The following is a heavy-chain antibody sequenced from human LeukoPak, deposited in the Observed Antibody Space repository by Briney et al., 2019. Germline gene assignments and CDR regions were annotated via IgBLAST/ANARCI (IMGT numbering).Heavy chain of an antibody. Sequence: GGSLRLSCAASGFTFSSYWMHWVRQAPGKGLVWVSRINSDGSSTSYADSVKGRFTISRDNAKNTLYLQMNSLRAEDTAVYYCARGGSSSWYEYYFDYWGQGTLVTVSS. J-gene: IGHJ4*02. CDR2: INSDGSST. V-gene: IGHV3-74*01. CDR3: ARGGSSSWYEYYFDY. CDR1: GFTFSSYW. D-gene: IGHD6-13*01.